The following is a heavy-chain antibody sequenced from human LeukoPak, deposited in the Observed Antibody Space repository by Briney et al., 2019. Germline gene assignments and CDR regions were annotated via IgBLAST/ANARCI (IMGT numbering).Heavy chain of an antibody. CDR3: ASRPGYYDILTGYDY. CDR2: INPSGGST. D-gene: IGHD3-9*01. Sequence: ASVKVSCKASGYTFTSYYMHWERQAPGQGLEWMGIINPSGGSTSYAQKFQGRVTMTRDTSTSTVYMELGSLRSEDTAVYYCASRPGYYDILTGYDYWGQGTLATVSS. CDR1: GYTFTSYY. J-gene: IGHJ4*02. V-gene: IGHV1-46*01.